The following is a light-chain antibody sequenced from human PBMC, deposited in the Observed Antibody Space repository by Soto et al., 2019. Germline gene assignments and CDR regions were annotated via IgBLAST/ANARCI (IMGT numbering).Light chain of an antibody. CDR3: QQSEPTPS. CDR1: QSISSY. J-gene: IGKJ1*01. Sequence: DIRLNELPSSLAASVGVRFTVILRASQSISSYLNWYQQKPGKAPKLLIYAASSLQSGVPSRFSGSGSGTDFTLTFSSLQPEDFATCYCQQSEPTPSFGQGTKVEIK. CDR2: AAS. V-gene: IGKV1-39*01.